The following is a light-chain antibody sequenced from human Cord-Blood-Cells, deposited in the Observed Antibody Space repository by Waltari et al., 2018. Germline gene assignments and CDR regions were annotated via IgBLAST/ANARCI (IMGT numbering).Light chain of an antibody. J-gene: IGKJ2*01. CDR1: QSVSSN. V-gene: IGKV3-15*01. CDR2: GAS. Sequence: ELVMTQSPATLSVSPGERATLSCRASQSVSSNLAWYQQKPGQAPRLLIYGASTRATGIPARFSGSRSGTEFTLTISSLQSEDFVVYYCQQYNNWPYTFGQGTKLEIK. CDR3: QQYNNWPYT.